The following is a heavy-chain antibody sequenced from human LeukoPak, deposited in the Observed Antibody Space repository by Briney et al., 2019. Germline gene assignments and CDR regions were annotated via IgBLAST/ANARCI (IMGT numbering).Heavy chain of an antibody. V-gene: IGHV1-8*01. CDR3: ARVYSGIRGLDWFDP. Sequence: ASVKVSCKASGYTFTSYDINWVRQATGQGLEWMGWMNPNSGNTGYAQKFQGKITMTRNTSISTAYMELSSLRSEDTAVYYCARVYSGIRGLDWFDPWGQGTLVTVSS. CDR2: MNPNSGNT. J-gene: IGHJ5*02. D-gene: IGHD3-10*01. CDR1: GYTFTSYD.